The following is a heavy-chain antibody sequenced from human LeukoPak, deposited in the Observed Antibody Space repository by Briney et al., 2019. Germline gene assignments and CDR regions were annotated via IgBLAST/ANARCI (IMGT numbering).Heavy chain of an antibody. D-gene: IGHD3-3*01. Sequence: GGSLRLSCAASGFTFSNYAMHWVRQAPGKGLEWVAVVSYDGDNEYYADSVKGRFTISRDNSKNTLYLQMNSLGPDDTAVYYCARSDYDFWSGRRYFDYWGQGTLVTVSS. CDR3: ARSDYDFWSGRRYFDY. V-gene: IGHV3-30-3*01. CDR2: VSYDGDNE. J-gene: IGHJ4*02. CDR1: GFTFSNYA.